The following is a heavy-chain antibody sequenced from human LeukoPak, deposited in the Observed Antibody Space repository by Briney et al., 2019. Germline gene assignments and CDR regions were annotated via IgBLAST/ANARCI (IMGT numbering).Heavy chain of an antibody. CDR3: ARGVVGYYMDV. J-gene: IGHJ6*03. CDR1: GGSISSGDYY. CDR2: IYYSGST. Sequence: PSQTLSLTCTVSGGSISSGDYYWSWIRQPPGKGLERIGYIYYSGSTYYNPSLKSRVTISVDTSKNQFSLKLSSVTAADTAVYYCARGVVGYYMDVWGKGTTVTVSS. V-gene: IGHV4-30-4*08.